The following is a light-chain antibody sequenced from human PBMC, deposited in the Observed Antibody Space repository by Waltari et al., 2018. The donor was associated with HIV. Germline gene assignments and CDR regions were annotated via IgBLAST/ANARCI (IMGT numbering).Light chain of an antibody. V-gene: IGKV3-20*01. CDR2: RAS. Sequence: EVVLTQSPGTLSLSPGESATLSCRASQRSVNNYLVWYQQKPGQPPRLRIYRASSRATGIPDRFSGSGSGTDVTLTISRLEPADFAVYYCQKNGNTPWTCGQGTQVDFK. J-gene: IGKJ1*01. CDR3: QKNGNTPWT. CDR1: QRSVNNY.